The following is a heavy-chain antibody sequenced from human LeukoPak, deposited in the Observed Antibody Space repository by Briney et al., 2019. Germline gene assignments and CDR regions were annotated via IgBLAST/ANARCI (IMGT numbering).Heavy chain of an antibody. CDR2: IYSGGTT. V-gene: IGHV3-53*01. CDR1: GFIVSNNY. Sequence: PGGSLRLSCAASGFIVSNNYMSWVRQAPGKGLEWVSVIYSGGTTYYVDSVKGRFTISRDNSKNTLYLQMNSLRVEDTAMYFCASVRLPGDAFDIWGQGTRVTVSS. CDR3: ASVRLPGDAFDI. J-gene: IGHJ3*02.